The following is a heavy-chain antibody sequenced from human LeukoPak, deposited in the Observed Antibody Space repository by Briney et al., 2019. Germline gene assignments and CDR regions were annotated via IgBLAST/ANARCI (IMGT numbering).Heavy chain of an antibody. V-gene: IGHV1-2*02. D-gene: IGHD4-11*01. Sequence: GASVKVSCKASGYTFTGYYMHWVRQAPGQGLEWMGWINPNSGGTNYAQKFQGRVTMTGDTSISTAYMELSRLRSDDTAVYYCARRGHYSNYGADYWGQGTLVTVSS. CDR2: INPNSGGT. CDR1: GYTFTGYY. J-gene: IGHJ4*02. CDR3: ARRGHYSNYGADY.